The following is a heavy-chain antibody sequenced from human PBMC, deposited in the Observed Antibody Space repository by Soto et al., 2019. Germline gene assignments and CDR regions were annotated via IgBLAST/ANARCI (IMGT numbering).Heavy chain of an antibody. CDR2: TYYRSNWRH. CDR1: GDSVSSNTAA. Sequence: SQTLSLTCAISGDSVSSNTAAWNWIRSSPSRGLEWLGRTYYRSNWRHDYAVSVKSRITVNPDTSKHHFSLQLNSVTPDDTAVYYCARGVAGSGFDLWGQGTLVTAPQ. CDR3: ARGVAGSGFDL. V-gene: IGHV6-1*01. J-gene: IGHJ4*02. D-gene: IGHD6-19*01.